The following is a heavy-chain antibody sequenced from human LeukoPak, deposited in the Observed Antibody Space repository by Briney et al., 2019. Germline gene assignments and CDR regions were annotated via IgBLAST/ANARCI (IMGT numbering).Heavy chain of an antibody. CDR2: ITSDGSTT. J-gene: IGHJ4*02. CDR3: ARGTSVTHDY. Sequence: GGSLRLSCAASGFTFSSYWMHWVRQAPGKGLVWLSRITSDGSTTSHADSVKGRFTISRDNAKNTLFLQMNSLRAEDTAVYYCARGTSVTHDYWGQGTLVTVSS. D-gene: IGHD4-17*01. CDR1: GFTFSSYW. V-gene: IGHV3-74*01.